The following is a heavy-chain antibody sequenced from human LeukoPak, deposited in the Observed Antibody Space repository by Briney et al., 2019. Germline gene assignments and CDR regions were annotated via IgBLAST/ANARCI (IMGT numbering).Heavy chain of an antibody. CDR3: ARDRRREKPHAFDM. J-gene: IGHJ3*02. Sequence: PSETLALTCTVSGGTISRHYWSWIGQPPGKGLEWIAYIDYSGSTNYNPSLKSRLIISLDASKNQFSLKLSSVTAADTAVYYCARDRRREKPHAFDMWGQRTMVTVSS. CDR2: IDYSGST. D-gene: IGHD1-14*01. V-gene: IGHV4-59*11. CDR1: GGTISRHY.